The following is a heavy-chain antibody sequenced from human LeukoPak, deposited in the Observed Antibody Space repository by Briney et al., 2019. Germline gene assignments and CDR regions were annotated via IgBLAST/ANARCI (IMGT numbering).Heavy chain of an antibody. CDR2: ITMDGSST. CDR1: GFTFSSYW. V-gene: IGHV3-74*01. J-gene: IGHJ4*02. CDR3: ARVRDYNSRGYEY. D-gene: IGHD5-24*01. Sequence: GGSLRLSCAASGFTFSSYWMHWVRQAPGKGLVWVSRITMDGSSTTYADSVRGRFTISRDNAKNTLYLQMNSLRAEDTAVYYCARVRDYNSRGYEYWGQGTLVTVSS.